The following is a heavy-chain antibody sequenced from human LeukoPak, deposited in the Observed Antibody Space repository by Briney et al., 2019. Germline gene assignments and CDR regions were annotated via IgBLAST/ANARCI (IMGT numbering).Heavy chain of an antibody. V-gene: IGHV3-74*01. CDR3: ARDRGSSLDY. CDR1: GFTFSTYW. D-gene: IGHD3-10*01. CDR2: FNSDGSST. Sequence: GGSLRLSCAASGFTFSTYWMHWVRQAPGKGLVWVSRFNSDGSSTSYADSVKGRFTISRDNSRNTLYLQMNSLRAEDTAVYYCARDRGSSLDYWGQGTLVTVSS. J-gene: IGHJ4*02.